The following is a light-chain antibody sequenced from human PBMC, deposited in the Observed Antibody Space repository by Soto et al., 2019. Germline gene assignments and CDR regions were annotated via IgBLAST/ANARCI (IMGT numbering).Light chain of an antibody. CDR3: MQATQFPT. Sequence: DIVLTQTPLSSPVTLGQPASISCRSSQSLVHSDGNTYLSWLHQRPGQPPRLLISKISNRFSGXPXIFSGSGAVTEFTLKISRVEAEDVGVYFCMQATQFPTFGQGTKVEI. CDR2: KIS. CDR1: QSLVHSDGNTY. J-gene: IGKJ1*01. V-gene: IGKV2-24*01.